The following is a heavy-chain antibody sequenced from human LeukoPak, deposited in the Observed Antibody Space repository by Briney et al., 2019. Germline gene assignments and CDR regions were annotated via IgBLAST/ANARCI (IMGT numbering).Heavy chain of an antibody. CDR1: GYTFTSYY. D-gene: IGHD3-10*01. J-gene: IGHJ3*02. CDR3: ARSAGLLWFGELLPDAFDI. V-gene: IGHV1-46*01. CDR2: INPSGGST. Sequence: ASVKVSCKASGYTFTSYYMHWVRQPPGQGLEWMGIINPSGGSTSYAQKFQGRVTMTRDTSTSTVYMELSSLRSEDTAVYYCARSAGLLWFGELLPDAFDIWGQGTMVTVSS.